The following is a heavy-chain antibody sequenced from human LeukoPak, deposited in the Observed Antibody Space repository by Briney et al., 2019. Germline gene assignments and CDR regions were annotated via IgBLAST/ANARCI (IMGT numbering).Heavy chain of an antibody. J-gene: IGHJ4*02. CDR1: GFTFSTYA. CDR2: IRPDGDRT. D-gene: IGHD6-19*01. Sequence: PGGSLRLPCAASGFTFSTYAITWVRQGPGKGLEWVSAIRPDGDRTYYANSVRGRFTISRDNSKDTVYLQINGLRVEDTAVYYCAREQSGTRGWYTVDYWGQGTLVTVSS. V-gene: IGHV3-23*01. CDR3: AREQSGTRGWYTVDY.